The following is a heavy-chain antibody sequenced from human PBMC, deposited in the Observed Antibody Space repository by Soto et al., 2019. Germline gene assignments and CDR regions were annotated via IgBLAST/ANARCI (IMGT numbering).Heavy chain of an antibody. CDR1: GYTFTSYD. CDR3: AIPRGAAATSVKYYYHYGMDV. D-gene: IGHD6-13*01. J-gene: IGHJ6*02. V-gene: IGHV1-8*01. CDR2: MNPNSGNT. Sequence: QVQLVQSGAEVKKPGASVKVSCKASGYTFTSYDINWVRQATGQGLEWMGWMNPNSGNTGYAQKFQGRVTMTRNTSISTAHMELSSLRSEDTAVYYCAIPRGAAATSVKYYYHYGMDVWGQGTTVTVSS.